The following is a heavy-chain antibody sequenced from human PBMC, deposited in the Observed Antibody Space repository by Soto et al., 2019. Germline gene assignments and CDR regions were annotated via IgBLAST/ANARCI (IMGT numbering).Heavy chain of an antibody. V-gene: IGHV4-30-4*01. CDR1: GCYISSGDYY. CDR3: ARVPRHDSPLYYFDY. CDR2: IYYSGST. J-gene: IGHJ4*02. D-gene: IGHD2-21*02. Sequence: SEPLSLTSTVSGCYISSGDYYWSWHRQPPGKGLEWIGYIYYSGSTYYNPSLKSRVTISVDTSKNQFSLKLSSVTAADTAVYYCARVPRHDSPLYYFDYWGQGTLVTVSS.